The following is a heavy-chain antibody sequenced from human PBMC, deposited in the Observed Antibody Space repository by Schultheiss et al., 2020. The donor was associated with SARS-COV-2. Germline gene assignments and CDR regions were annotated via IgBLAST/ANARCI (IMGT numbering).Heavy chain of an antibody. CDR3: ARRYSGYDWN. CDR1: GGSFSGYY. D-gene: IGHD5-12*01. CDR2: IYYSGST. Sequence: SETLSLTCAVYGGSFSGYYWSWIRQPPGKGLEWIGYIYYSGSTYYNPSLKSRVTVSVDTSKSQFSLKLSSVTAADTAVYYCARRYSGYDWNWGQGTLVTVSS. J-gene: IGHJ4*02. V-gene: IGHV4-34*01.